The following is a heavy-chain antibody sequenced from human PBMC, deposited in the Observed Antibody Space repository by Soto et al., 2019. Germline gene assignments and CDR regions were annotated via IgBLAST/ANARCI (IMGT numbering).Heavy chain of an antibody. CDR3: ANRIQLWLDAFDI. CDR2: ISYDGSNK. D-gene: IGHD5-18*01. Sequence: PGGSLRLSCAASGFTFSSYGMHWVRQAPGKGLEWVAVISYDGSNKYYADSVKGRFTISRDNSKNTLYLQMNSLRAEDTAVYYCANRIQLWLDAFDIWGQGTMVTVSS. CDR1: GFTFSSYG. V-gene: IGHV3-30*18. J-gene: IGHJ3*02.